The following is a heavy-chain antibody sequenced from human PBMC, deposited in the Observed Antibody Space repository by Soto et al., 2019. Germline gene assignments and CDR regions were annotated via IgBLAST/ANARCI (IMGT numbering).Heavy chain of an antibody. CDR2: ISAYNGTT. CDR1: GYTFTSFG. Sequence: QVQLVQSGAEVKKPGASVKVSCKASGYTFTSFGITWVRQAPGQGLEWMGWISAYNGTTNYAENLQGRVTMTTDTSTSTAYMELRSLRSDDTAVYYCARAPRGGTDAFDIWGQGTVVTVSS. V-gene: IGHV1-18*01. J-gene: IGHJ3*02. D-gene: IGHD2-15*01. CDR3: ARAPRGGTDAFDI.